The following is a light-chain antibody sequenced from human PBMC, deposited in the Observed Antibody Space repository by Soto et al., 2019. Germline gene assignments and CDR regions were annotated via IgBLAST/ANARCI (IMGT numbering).Light chain of an antibody. CDR3: QQRASWPYT. V-gene: IGKV3-11*01. Sequence: EIVLTQSPDTLSLSPGEGATLSCRASHDVSVSLVWYRQGPGQSPRLLIHDASNRATGISARFSGSGSGTDFTLTIGSLEPEESALYYCQQRASWPYTSGQGTKVDIK. CDR2: DAS. J-gene: IGKJ2*01. CDR1: HDVSVS.